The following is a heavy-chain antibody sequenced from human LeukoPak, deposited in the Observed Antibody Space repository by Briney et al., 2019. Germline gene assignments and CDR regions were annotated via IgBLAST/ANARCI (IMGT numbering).Heavy chain of an antibody. D-gene: IGHD3-10*01. V-gene: IGHV4-39*01. CDR2: IYYSGST. Sequence: SETLSLTCTVSGGSIRSSSYYWGWIRQPPGKGLGWIGSIYYSGSTYYNPSLKSRVTISVDTSKNQFSLKLSSVTAADTAVYYCARRGVVRGVFDYWGQGTLVTVSS. J-gene: IGHJ4*02. CDR1: GGSIRSSSYY. CDR3: ARRGVVRGVFDY.